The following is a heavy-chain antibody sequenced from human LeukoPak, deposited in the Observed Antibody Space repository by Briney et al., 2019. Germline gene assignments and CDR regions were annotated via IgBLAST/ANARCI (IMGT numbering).Heavy chain of an antibody. J-gene: IGHJ5*02. CDR2: IYYSGNT. Sequence: PSETLSLTCTVSGGSISTYYWSWIRQPPGKGLEWIGYIYYSGNTNYNPSLKSRVTISVDTSKNQFSLKLSSVTAADTAVYYCAKNGQSGFSFDPWGQGTLVTVSS. CDR3: AKNGQSGFSFDP. CDR1: GGSISTYY. D-gene: IGHD3-3*01. V-gene: IGHV4-59*01.